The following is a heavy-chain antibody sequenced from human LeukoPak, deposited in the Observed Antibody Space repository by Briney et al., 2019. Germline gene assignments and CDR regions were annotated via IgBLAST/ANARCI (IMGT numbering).Heavy chain of an antibody. J-gene: IGHJ4*02. CDR2: IYYTGRT. CDR1: GGSISSHS. D-gene: IGHD1-7*01. Sequence: SDTLSLTCTVSGGSISSHSWSWIRQPPGKGLEWIGYIYYTGRTNYNPSLKSRVTISLDTSKNQFSLKLSSVTAADTAMYYCARTGTAFDYWGQGTLVTVSS. CDR3: ARTGTAFDY. V-gene: IGHV4-59*11.